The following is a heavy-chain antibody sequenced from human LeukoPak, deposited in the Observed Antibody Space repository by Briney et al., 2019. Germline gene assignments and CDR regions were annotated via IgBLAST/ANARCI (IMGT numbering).Heavy chain of an antibody. CDR2: INPNSGGT. Sequence: ASVKVSCKASGYTFTGYYMQWVRQAPGQGLEWMGWINPNSGGTNYAQKFQGRVTMTRDTSISTTYMELSRLRSDDTAVYYCARDHAGTIGVWFDPWGQGTLVTVSS. J-gene: IGHJ5*02. CDR3: ARDHAGTIGVWFDP. V-gene: IGHV1-2*02. D-gene: IGHD1-7*01. CDR1: GYTFTGYY.